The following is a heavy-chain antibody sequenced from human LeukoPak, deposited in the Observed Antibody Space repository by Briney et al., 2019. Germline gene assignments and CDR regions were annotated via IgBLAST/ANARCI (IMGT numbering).Heavy chain of an antibody. J-gene: IGHJ6*03. CDR3: ARGDLYYYYMDV. Sequence: NPSETLSLTCTVSGGSISSSSYYWAWIRQPPGKGLEWIGYIYYSGSTNYNPSLKSRVTISVDTSKNQFSLKLSSVTAADTAVYYCARGDLYYYYMDVWGKGTTVTVSS. CDR1: GGSISSSSYY. CDR2: IYYSGST. V-gene: IGHV4-61*05. D-gene: IGHD1-26*01.